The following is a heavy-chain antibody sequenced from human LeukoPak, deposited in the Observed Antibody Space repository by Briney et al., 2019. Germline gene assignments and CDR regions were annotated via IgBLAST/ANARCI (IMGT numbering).Heavy chain of an antibody. D-gene: IGHD2-2*01. CDR2: LSGSGGTT. CDR1: GFTFSSYA. J-gene: IGHJ6*02. Sequence: GESLRLSCAGSGFTFSSYAMSWVRQAPGEGLEWVSTLSGSGGTTYYADSVKGRFTISRDNSKNTLYLQMSSLRAEDTALYYCAKYCSSSSCSNRGAYYGMDVWGQGTTVTVSS. CDR3: AKYCSSSSCSNRGAYYGMDV. V-gene: IGHV3-23*01.